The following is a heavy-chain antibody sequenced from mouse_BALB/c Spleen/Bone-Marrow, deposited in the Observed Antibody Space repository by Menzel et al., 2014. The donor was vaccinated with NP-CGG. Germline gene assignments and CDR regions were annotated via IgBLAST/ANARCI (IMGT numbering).Heavy chain of an antibody. D-gene: IGHD1-1*01. CDR3: ARENYYGIYRDFDV. CDR2: IRNHANGYTT. Sequence: EKLMESGGGLVQPWGSLRLSCATSGFPFTDYYMSWVRQPPGKALEWLGFIRNHANGYTTEYSASVKGRFTIARDNSQSILYLQMNTLRAEDSATDYCARENYYGIYRDFDVRGAGPTGSVS. V-gene: IGHV7-3*02. CDR1: GFPFTDYY. J-gene: IGHJ1*01.